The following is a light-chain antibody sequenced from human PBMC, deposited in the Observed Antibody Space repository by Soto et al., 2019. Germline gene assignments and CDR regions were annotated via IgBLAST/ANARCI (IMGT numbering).Light chain of an antibody. CDR3: QQYGSPPQT. J-gene: IGKJ1*01. Sequence: EIVLTQSPGTLSLSPGERATLSCRASQSVTSSCLAWYQQKPGQAPRLLIFGASSRATDIPDRFGGSGSGTDFTLTISRLEPEDFAVYYCQQYGSPPQTFGQGPRWKSN. CDR1: QSVTSSC. CDR2: GAS. V-gene: IGKV3-20*01.